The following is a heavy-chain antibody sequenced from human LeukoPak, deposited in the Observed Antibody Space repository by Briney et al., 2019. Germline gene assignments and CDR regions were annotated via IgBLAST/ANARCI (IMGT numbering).Heavy chain of an antibody. J-gene: IGHJ5*02. CDR1: GYTFTGYY. CDR3: ARGLKLSGFDP. V-gene: IGHV1-2*02. CDR2: INPNSGGT. D-gene: IGHD3-10*01. Sequence: PRASVKVSCKASGYTFTGYYMHWVRQAPGQGLGWMGWINPNSGGTNYAQKFQGRVTMTRDTSISTAYMELSTLRSDDTAVYYCARGLKLSGFDPWGQGTLVIVSS.